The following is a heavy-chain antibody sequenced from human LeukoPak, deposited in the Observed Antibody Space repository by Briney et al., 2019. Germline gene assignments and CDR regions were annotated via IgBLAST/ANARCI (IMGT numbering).Heavy chain of an antibody. J-gene: IGHJ3*01. CDR2: INHSGST. V-gene: IGHV4-34*01. Sequence: GSLRLSCAASGFTFSSYAMSWVRQAPGKGLEWIGEINHSGSTNYNPSLKSRVTISVDTSKNQFSLKLSSVTAADTAVYYCASVYYDSSGSFWGQGTMVTVSS. D-gene: IGHD3-22*01. CDR3: ASVYYDSSGSF. CDR1: GFTFSSYA.